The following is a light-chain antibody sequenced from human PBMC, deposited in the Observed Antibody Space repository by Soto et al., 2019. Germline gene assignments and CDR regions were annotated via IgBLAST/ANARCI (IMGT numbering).Light chain of an antibody. CDR3: QQSYSAPYT. J-gene: IGKJ2*01. V-gene: IGKV1-39*01. CDR1: QSIYSS. CDR2: AAS. Sequence: DIQMTQSPSSLSASVGDGVTITCRASQSIYSSLNWYHQKPGKAPKLLNYAASNLQSGVPSRFSGSGSGTDFTLSISSLQPEDFATYYCQQSYSAPYTFGQGTKLEI.